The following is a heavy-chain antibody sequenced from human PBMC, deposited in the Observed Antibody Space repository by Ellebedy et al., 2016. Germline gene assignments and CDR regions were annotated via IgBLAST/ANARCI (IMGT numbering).Heavy chain of an antibody. Sequence: GGSLRLSCTASGFTFGDYAMSWFRQAPGKGLEWVSAISGSGGSTYYADSVKGRFTISRDNSKNTLYLQMNSLRAEDTAVYYCARHRIAAADPPEAFDYWGQGTLVTVSS. J-gene: IGHJ4*02. CDR3: ARHRIAAADPPEAFDY. CDR2: ISGSGGST. V-gene: IGHV3-23*01. CDR1: GFTFGDYA. D-gene: IGHD6-13*01.